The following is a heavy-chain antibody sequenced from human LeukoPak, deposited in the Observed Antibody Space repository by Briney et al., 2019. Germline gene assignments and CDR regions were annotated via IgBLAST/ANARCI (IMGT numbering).Heavy chain of an antibody. CDR2: ISAYNGNT. D-gene: IGHD3-10*01. CDR1: GGTFSSYA. CDR3: ARDSGSGSYYPAYYYYMDV. J-gene: IGHJ6*03. Sequence: ASVKVSCKASGGTFSSYAISWVRQAPGQGLEWMGWISAYNGNTNYAQKLQGRVTMTTDTSTSTAYMELRSLRSDDTAVYYCARDSGSGSYYPAYYYYMDVWGKGTTVTVSS. V-gene: IGHV1-18*01.